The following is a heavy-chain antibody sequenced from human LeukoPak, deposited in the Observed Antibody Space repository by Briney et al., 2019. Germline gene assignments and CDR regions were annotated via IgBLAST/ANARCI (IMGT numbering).Heavy chain of an antibody. CDR1: GGSISSYY. Sequence: SETLSLTCTVSGGSISSYYWSWIRQPPGKGLEWIGYIYYSGSTNYNPSLKSRVTISVDTSKNQFSLNLSSVTAADTAVYYCARSSYYDILTGYYNFDYWGQGTLVTVSS. V-gene: IGHV4-59*01. CDR3: ARSSYYDILTGYYNFDY. CDR2: IYYSGST. J-gene: IGHJ4*02. D-gene: IGHD3-9*01.